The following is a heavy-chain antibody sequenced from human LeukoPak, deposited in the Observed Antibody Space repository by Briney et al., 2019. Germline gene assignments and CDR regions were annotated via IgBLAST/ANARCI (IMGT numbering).Heavy chain of an antibody. CDR2: THYRGDI. Sequence: SETLSLTCSVSGASVSSDYWNWIRQSPGRGLEGIGYTHYRGDINYNPSLKSRLTMSVDASSNQVSLKLSSVTAADAAVYYCGRNLGSGSDHWGQGTLVTASS. CDR1: GASVSSDY. D-gene: IGHD3-10*01. V-gene: IGHV4-59*02. J-gene: IGHJ4*02. CDR3: GRNLGSGSDH.